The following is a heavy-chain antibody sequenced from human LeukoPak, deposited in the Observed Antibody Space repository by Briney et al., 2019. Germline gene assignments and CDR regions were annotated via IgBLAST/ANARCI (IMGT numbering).Heavy chain of an antibody. J-gene: IGHJ4*02. Sequence: GASVKVSCKASGGTFSSYAISWVRQAPGQGLEWMGRIIPTLGIANYAQKFQGRVTITADKSTSTAYMELSSLRSEDTAVYYCARGGGSSWYYFDYWGQGTLVTVSS. CDR1: GGTFSSYA. CDR2: IIPTLGIA. V-gene: IGHV1-69*04. CDR3: ARGGGSSWYYFDY. D-gene: IGHD6-13*01.